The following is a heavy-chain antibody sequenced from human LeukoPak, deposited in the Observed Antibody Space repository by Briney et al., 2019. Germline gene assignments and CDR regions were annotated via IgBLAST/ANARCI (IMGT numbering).Heavy chain of an antibody. V-gene: IGHV4-39*07. CDR2: IYYSGST. D-gene: IGHD4-11*01. J-gene: IGHJ4*02. CDR3: ARINDYSNYGSDY. CDR1: GGPISSSSYY. Sequence: SETLSLTCTVSGGPISSSSYYWGWIRQPPGRGLEWIGSIYYSGSTYYNPSLKSRVTISVDTSKNQFSLKLSSATAADTAVYYCARINDYSNYGSDYWGQGTLVTVSS.